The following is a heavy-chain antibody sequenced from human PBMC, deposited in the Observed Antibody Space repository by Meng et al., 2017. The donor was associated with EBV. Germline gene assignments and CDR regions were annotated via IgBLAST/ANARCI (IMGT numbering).Heavy chain of an antibody. J-gene: IGHJ5*02. Sequence: QRQRQGPGPGLEKPSETLSPTCTVSGGSISSSSYYWGWIRQPPGKGLEWIGSIYYSGSTYYNPSLKSRVTISVDTSKNQFSLKLSSVTAADTAVYYCARVVATIFTNWFDPWGQGTLVTVSS. V-gene: IGHV4-39*07. D-gene: IGHD5-12*01. CDR1: GGSISSSSYY. CDR3: ARVVATIFTNWFDP. CDR2: IYYSGST.